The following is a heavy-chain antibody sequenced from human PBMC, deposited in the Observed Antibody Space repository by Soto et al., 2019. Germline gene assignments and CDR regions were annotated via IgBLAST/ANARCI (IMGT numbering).Heavy chain of an antibody. D-gene: IGHD4-17*01. CDR3: ARQGGDYNPINWFDT. V-gene: IGHV5-51*01. J-gene: IGHJ5*02. CDR2: IYPGDSDT. Sequence: GESLKISCKGSGYSFTSYWIGWVRQMPGKGLEWMGIIYPGDSDTRYSPSFQGQVTISADKSISTAYLQWSSLKASDTAMYYCARQGGDYNPINWFDTWGQGTLVTVSS. CDR1: GYSFTSYW.